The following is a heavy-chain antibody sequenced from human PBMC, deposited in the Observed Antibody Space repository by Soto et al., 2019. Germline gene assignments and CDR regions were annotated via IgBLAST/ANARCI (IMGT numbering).Heavy chain of an antibody. CDR1: GFTFSSYA. CDR2: ISYDGSNK. Sequence: GSLRLSCAASGFTFSSYAMHWVRQAPGKGLEWVAVISYDGSNKYYADSVKGRFTISRDNSKNTLYLQMNSLRAEDTAVYYCARDTQVEMATIKDYWGQGTLVTVSS. D-gene: IGHD5-12*01. J-gene: IGHJ4*02. V-gene: IGHV3-30-3*01. CDR3: ARDTQVEMATIKDY.